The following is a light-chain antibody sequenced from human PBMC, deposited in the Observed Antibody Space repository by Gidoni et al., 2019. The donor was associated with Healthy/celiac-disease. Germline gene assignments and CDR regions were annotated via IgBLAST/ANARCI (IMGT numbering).Light chain of an antibody. V-gene: IGLV3-1*01. CDR2: QDN. J-gene: IGLJ2*01. CDR1: KLGDKY. Sequence: SYELTQPPSMSVSPGQTASITCSGDKLGDKYACWYQQKPGQSPVRVIYQDNKRPSGIPERFSGSNSGNTATLTISGTQAMDEADYHCQAWDSSTVVFGGGTKLTVL. CDR3: QAWDSSTVV.